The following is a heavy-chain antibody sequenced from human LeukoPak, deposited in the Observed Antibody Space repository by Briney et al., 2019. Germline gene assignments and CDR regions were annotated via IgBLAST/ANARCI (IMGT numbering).Heavy chain of an antibody. CDR2: IYPGDSDT. CDR1: GYSFTSYW. V-gene: IGHV5-51*01. Sequence: GESLKISCKGSGYSFTSYWIGWVRQMPGKGLEWMGIIYPGDSDTRYSPSFQGQVTISADKSISTAYLQWSSLKASDTATYYCARQVGATTNYYYGMDVWGQGTTVTVSS. CDR3: ARQVGATTNYYYGMDV. D-gene: IGHD1-26*01. J-gene: IGHJ6*02.